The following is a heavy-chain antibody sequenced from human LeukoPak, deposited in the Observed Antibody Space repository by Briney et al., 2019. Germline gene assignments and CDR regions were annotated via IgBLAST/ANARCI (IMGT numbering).Heavy chain of an antibody. CDR3: ARYSAPVTSIDY. CDR2: IYHSGST. J-gene: IGHJ4*02. CDR1: GGSISSNY. V-gene: IGHV4-59*01. Sequence: SETLSLTCTVSGGSISSNYWSWIRQPPGKGLEWIGYIYHSGSTSYNPSLKSRVTISVDTSKNQFSLMLSSVTAADTAVYYCARYSAPVTSIDYWGQGTLVTASS. D-gene: IGHD2-21*02.